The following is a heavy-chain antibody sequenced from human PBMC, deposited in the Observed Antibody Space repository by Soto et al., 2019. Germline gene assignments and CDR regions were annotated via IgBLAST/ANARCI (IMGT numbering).Heavy chain of an antibody. CDR3: ARGSKYGAYFDY. J-gene: IGHJ4*02. CDR2: INHSGST. D-gene: IGHD4-4*01. CDR1: GGSFSGYY. Sequence: KASETLSLTCAVYGGSFSGYYWSWIRQPPGKGLERIGEINHSGSTNYNPSLKSRVTISVDTSKNQFSLKLSSVAAADTAVYYCARGSKYGAYFDYWGQGTLVTVSS. V-gene: IGHV4-34*01.